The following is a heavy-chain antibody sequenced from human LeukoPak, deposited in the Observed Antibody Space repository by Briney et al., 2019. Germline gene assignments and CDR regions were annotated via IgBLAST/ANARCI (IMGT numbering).Heavy chain of an antibody. Sequence: SETLSLTCTVSGGSIRSSSYYWGWVRQPPGKGLEWIGSIYYSGSTYYNPSLKSRLAISVDTSKNQFSLKLSSVTAADTAVYYCATGDGSGPLAHYYMDVWGKGTTVTISS. CDR2: IYYSGST. J-gene: IGHJ6*03. V-gene: IGHV4-39*07. D-gene: IGHD3-10*01. CDR3: ATGDGSGPLAHYYMDV. CDR1: GGSIRSSSYY.